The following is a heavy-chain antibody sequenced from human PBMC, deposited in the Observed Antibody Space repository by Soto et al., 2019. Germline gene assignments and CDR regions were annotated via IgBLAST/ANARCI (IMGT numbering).Heavy chain of an antibody. CDR2: ISGSGGST. J-gene: IGHJ5*02. CDR3: AKDRSTYYLVPPFDP. CDR1: GFTFSSYA. V-gene: IGHV3-23*01. D-gene: IGHD3-10*01. Sequence: GSLRLSCAASGFTFSSYAMSWVRQAPGKGLEWVSAISGSGGSTYYADSVKGRITISRDNSKNTLYLQMNSLRAEDTAVYYCAKDRSTYYLVPPFDPWGQGTLVTVSS.